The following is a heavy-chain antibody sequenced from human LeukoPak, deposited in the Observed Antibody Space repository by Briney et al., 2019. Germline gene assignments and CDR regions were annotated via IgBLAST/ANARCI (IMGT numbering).Heavy chain of an antibody. V-gene: IGHV1-18*01. D-gene: IGHD3-9*01. CDR3: ARDHQERYYDIFDYNFDY. CDR2: ISAYNGNT. CDR1: GYTFTSYG. J-gene: IGHJ4*02. Sequence: ASVKVSCKASGYTFTSYGISWVRQAPGQGLEWMGWISAYNGNTNYAQKLQGRVTMTTDTSTSTAYMELRSLRSDDTAVYYCARDHQERYYDIFDYNFDYWGQGTLVTVSS.